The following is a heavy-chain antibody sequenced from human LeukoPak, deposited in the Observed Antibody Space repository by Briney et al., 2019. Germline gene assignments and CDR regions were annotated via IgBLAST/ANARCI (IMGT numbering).Heavy chain of an antibody. V-gene: IGHV3-21*01. D-gene: IGHD2-2*01. J-gene: IGHJ4*02. CDR3: ARDESGAVVPARHFDY. CDR1: GFTFSSYS. Sequence: GGSLRLSCAASGFTFSSYSMNWVRQAPGKGLEWVSSISSSSSYIYYADSVKGRFTISRDNAKNSLYLQMNSLRAEDTAVYYCARDESGAVVPARHFDYWGQGTLVTVSS. CDR2: ISSSSSYI.